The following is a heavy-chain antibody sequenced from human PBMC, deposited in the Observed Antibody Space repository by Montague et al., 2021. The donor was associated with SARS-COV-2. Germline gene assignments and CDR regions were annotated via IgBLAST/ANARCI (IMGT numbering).Heavy chain of an antibody. J-gene: IGHJ5*02. CDR1: GGSFSNSF. V-gene: IGHV4-34*01. CDR3: ARVNRGYWQYAGGLNWIDP. CDR2: VSDSGGT. D-gene: IGHD6-25*01. Sequence: SETLSLTCAVYGGSFSNSFWSRIRQSPGKGLEWIGEVSDSGGTTYNSFLKSRVLISRDMSRNQFSIQLRSVTAADTAVYYCARVNRGYWQYAGGLNWIDPWGQGTLVIVSS.